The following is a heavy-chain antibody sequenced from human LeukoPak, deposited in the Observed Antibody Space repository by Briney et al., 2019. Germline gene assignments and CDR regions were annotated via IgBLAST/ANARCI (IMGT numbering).Heavy chain of an antibody. D-gene: IGHD2-2*01. CDR1: GFTVSSNY. CDR3: ATHCSGTACHRDY. CDR2: IYSGGGT. J-gene: IGHJ4*02. Sequence: GGSLRLSCAASGFTVSSNYMSWVRQAPGKGLEWVSVIYSGGGTYYADSVKGRFTISRDNSKNTLYLEMNSLRPEDTAVYYCATHCSGTACHRDYWGQGTLVTVSS. V-gene: IGHV3-53*05.